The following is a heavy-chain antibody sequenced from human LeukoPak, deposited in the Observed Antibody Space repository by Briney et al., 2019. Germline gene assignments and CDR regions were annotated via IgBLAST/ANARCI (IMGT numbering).Heavy chain of an antibody. J-gene: IGHJ4*02. CDR1: GGSFSGYY. Sequence: SETLSLTCAVYGGSFSGYYWSWIRQPPGKGLEWIGYIYYSGSTYYNPSLKSRVTISVDTSKNQFSLKLSSVTAADTAVYYCARELYGSGSSQDYWGQGTLVTVSS. D-gene: IGHD3-10*01. CDR3: ARELYGSGSSQDY. CDR2: IYYSGST. V-gene: IGHV4-30-4*08.